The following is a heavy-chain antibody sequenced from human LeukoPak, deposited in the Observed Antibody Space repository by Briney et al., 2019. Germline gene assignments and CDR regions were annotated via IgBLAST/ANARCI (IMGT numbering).Heavy chain of an antibody. J-gene: IGHJ6*03. D-gene: IGHD3-3*01. CDR2: INWNGGST. CDR1: GFTFDDYG. CDR3: ARDRRLRFLEWPLYYYYMDV. Sequence: PGGSLRPSCAASGFTFDDYGMSWVRQAPGKGLEWVSGINWNGGSTGYADSVKGRFTISRDNAKNSLYLQMNSLRAEDTALYYCARDRRLRFLEWPLYYYYMDVWGKGTTVTVSS. V-gene: IGHV3-20*04.